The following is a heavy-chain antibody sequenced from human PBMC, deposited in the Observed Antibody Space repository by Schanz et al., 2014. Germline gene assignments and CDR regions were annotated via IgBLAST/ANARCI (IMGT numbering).Heavy chain of an antibody. J-gene: IGHJ3*02. CDR2: FIPILDVG. V-gene: IGHV1-69*02. Sequence: QVQLVQSGAEVRKPGASVKVSCKASRSTFSSYTISWVRQARGQGLEWVGRFIPILDVGNYAQQFQGRVTFTADKSTSTAYMELSSLRYEDTALYYCARGTMPGTFDIWGRGTMVTVSS. CDR3: ARGTMPGTFDI. D-gene: IGHD2-2*01. CDR1: RSTFSSYT.